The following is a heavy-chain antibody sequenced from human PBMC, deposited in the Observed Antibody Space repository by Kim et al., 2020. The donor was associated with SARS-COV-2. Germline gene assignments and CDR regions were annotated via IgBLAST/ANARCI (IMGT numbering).Heavy chain of an antibody. Sequence: SETLSLTCTVSGGSISSSSYYWGWIRQPPGKGLEWIGSIYYSGSTYYNPSLKSRVTISVDTSKNQFSLKLSSVTAADTAVYYCARQRFDIRFLEWLAQDWFDPWGQGTLVTVSS. CDR3: ARQRFDIRFLEWLAQDWFDP. J-gene: IGHJ5*02. CDR2: IYYSGST. V-gene: IGHV4-39*01. D-gene: IGHD3-3*01. CDR1: GGSISSSSYY.